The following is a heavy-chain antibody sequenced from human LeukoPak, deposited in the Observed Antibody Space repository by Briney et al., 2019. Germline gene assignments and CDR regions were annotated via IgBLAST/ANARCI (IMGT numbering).Heavy chain of an antibody. D-gene: IGHD3-10*01. CDR3: TKGRSNHY. J-gene: IGHJ4*02. Sequence: GGSLRLSCAASGFTFSDFWMGWVRQAPGKGPEWVANINQDGSENYYVDSVKGRFTISRDNAKNSLYLQMNSLRAEDTAVYYCTKGRSNHYWGQGTLVTVST. CDR1: GFTFSDFW. CDR2: INQDGSEN. V-gene: IGHV3-7*01.